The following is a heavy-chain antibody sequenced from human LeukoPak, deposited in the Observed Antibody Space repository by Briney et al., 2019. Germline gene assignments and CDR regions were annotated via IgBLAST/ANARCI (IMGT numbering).Heavy chain of an antibody. CDR1: GFTFSSYG. CDR3: AKKGEYFGTQYFDY. D-gene: IGHD3-9*01. J-gene: IGHJ4*02. Sequence: QPGGSLRLSCAASGFTFSSYGMTWVRQAPGKGLEWVSGISGSGTSTYYADSVKGRFTSSRDNSKNTLYLQMNSLRAEDTAVYYCAKKGEYFGTQYFDYWGQGTLVTVSS. V-gene: IGHV3-23*01. CDR2: ISGSGTST.